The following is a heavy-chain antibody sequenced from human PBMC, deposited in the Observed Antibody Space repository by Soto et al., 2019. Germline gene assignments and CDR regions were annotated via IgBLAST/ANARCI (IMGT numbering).Heavy chain of an antibody. J-gene: IGHJ4*02. V-gene: IGHV4-59*08. CDR1: GGSISTYY. Sequence: PSETLSLTCTVSGGSISTYYWNGVRQPPGEGLEWIGYIYYDGNTNYNPSLKSRVTISVDTSKNQFSLKLTSVTAADTAVYYCVGGRFGEFTTGCWGQGTLVTVSS. CDR2: IYYDGNT. D-gene: IGHD3-10*01. CDR3: VGGRFGEFTTGC.